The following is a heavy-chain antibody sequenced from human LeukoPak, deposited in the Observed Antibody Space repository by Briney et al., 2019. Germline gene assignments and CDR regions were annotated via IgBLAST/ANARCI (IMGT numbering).Heavy chain of an antibody. Sequence: ASVKASCKASGGTFSSYAISWVRQAPGQGLEWMGGIIPIFGTANYAQKFQGRVTITTDESTSTAYMELSSLRSEDTAVYYCARAQRAAAGFDIWGQGTMVTVSS. D-gene: IGHD6-13*01. CDR2: IIPIFGTA. V-gene: IGHV1-69*05. J-gene: IGHJ3*02. CDR3: ARAQRAAAGFDI. CDR1: GGTFSSYA.